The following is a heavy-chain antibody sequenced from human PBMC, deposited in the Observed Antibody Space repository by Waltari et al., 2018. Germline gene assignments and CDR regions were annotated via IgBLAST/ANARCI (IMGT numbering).Heavy chain of an antibody. CDR3: AREKGYYDFWSGYRRGYYYYYGMDV. CDR2: IYYSGGT. CDR1: GGSISSYY. J-gene: IGHJ6*02. V-gene: IGHV4-59*01. Sequence: QVQLQESGPGLVKPSETLSLTCTVSGGSISSYYWSWIRQPPGKGLEWLGYIYYSGGTHYNPSPKSRGTISVDTSKKQFSLKLSSVTAADTAVDYCAREKGYYDFWSGYRRGYYYYYGMDVWGQGTTVTVSS. D-gene: IGHD3-3*01.